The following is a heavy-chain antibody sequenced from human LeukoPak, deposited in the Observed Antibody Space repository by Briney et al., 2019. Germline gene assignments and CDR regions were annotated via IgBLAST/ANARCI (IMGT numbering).Heavy chain of an antibody. CDR3: ARDEARTGYIHY. J-gene: IGHJ4*02. CDR1: GGSISSYY. D-gene: IGHD3-9*01. Sequence: ASETLSLTCTVSGGSISSYYWSWVRQTAGKGLEWIGRIYISGTTNYNPSLKSRVTMSLDTSKNQLSLRLTSVTAADTAVYYCARDEARTGYIHYWGQGTLITVSS. V-gene: IGHV4-4*07. CDR2: IYISGTT.